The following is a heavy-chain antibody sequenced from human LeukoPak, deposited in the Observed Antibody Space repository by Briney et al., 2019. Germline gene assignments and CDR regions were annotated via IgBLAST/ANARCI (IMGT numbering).Heavy chain of an antibody. CDR2: IWYDGSNK. J-gene: IGHJ4*02. CDR3: ARRMKYCGGDCYPALDF. Sequence: GRSLRLSCAASGFTFSSYGMHWVRQAPGKGLEWVAVIWYDGSNKYYADSVKGRFTISRDNSKNTLYLQMNSLRAEDTAMYYCARRMKYCGGDCYPALDFWGQGTLVTVSS. D-gene: IGHD2-21*02. V-gene: IGHV3-33*01. CDR1: GFTFSSYG.